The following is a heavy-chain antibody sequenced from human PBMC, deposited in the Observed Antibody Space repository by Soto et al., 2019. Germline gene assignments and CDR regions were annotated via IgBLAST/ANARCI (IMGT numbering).Heavy chain of an antibody. D-gene: IGHD1-26*01. CDR3: AKDIGEGVGATTAFDY. J-gene: IGHJ4*02. Sequence: PGGSLRLSCAASGFTFDDYAMHWVRQAPGKGLEWVSGISWNSGSIGYADSVKGRFTISRDNAKNSLYLQMNSLRAEDTALYHCAKDIGEGVGATTAFDYWGQGTLVTVSS. CDR1: GFTFDDYA. CDR2: ISWNSGSI. V-gene: IGHV3-9*01.